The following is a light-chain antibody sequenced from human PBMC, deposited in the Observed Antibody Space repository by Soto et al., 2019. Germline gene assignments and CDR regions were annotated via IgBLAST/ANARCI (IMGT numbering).Light chain of an antibody. Sequence: QSALTQPASVSGAPGQSITISCTGTSSDVGGYNYVSWYQHHPGKAPKLMIFEVINRPSGVSNRFSGSKSCNTASLTISGLQAEDEADYYCSSYTGSSINTVVFGGGTKLTVL. V-gene: IGLV2-14*01. CDR1: SSDVGGYNY. CDR3: SSYTGSSINTVV. J-gene: IGLJ2*01. CDR2: EVI.